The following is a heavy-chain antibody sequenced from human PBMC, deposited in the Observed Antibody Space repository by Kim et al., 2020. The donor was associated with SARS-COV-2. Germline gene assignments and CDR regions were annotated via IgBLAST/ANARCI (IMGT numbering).Heavy chain of an antibody. CDR1: GFTVSSNY. CDR2: IYSGGST. J-gene: IGHJ5*02. D-gene: IGHD3-16*01. CDR3: ARSMGNLLYNWFDP. V-gene: IGHV3-53*04. Sequence: GGSLRLSCAASGFTVSSNYMSWVRQAPGKGLEWVSVIYSGGSTYYADSVKGRFTISRHNSKNTLYLQMNSLRAEDTAVYYCARSMGNLLYNWFDPWGQGTLVTVSS.